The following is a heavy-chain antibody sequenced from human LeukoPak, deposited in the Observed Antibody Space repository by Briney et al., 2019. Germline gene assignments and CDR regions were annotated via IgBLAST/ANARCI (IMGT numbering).Heavy chain of an antibody. D-gene: IGHD2-2*01. CDR2: INPNSGGT. J-gene: IGHJ5*02. V-gene: IGHV1-2*02. CDR3: ARGGGLGYCSSTSCYWFDP. Sequence: ASVKVSCKASGYTFTGYYMHWVRQAPGQGLEWMGWINPNSGGTNYAQKFQGRVTMTRDTSISTAYMERSRLRSDDTAVYYCARGGGLGYCSSTSCYWFDPWGQGTLVTVSS. CDR1: GYTFTGYY.